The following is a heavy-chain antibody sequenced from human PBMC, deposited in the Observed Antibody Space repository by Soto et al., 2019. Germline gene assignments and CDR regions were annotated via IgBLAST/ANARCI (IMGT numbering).Heavy chain of an antibody. CDR1: GGSFSGYY. CDR2: INHSGST. V-gene: IGHV4-34*01. Sequence: LSLTCAVYGGSFSGYYWSWIRQPPGKGLEWIGEINHSGSTNYNPSLKSRVTISVDTSKNQFSLKLSSVTAADTAVYYCARSKGSSWYAGRDWFDPWGQGTLVTVSS. J-gene: IGHJ5*02. CDR3: ARSKGSSWYAGRDWFDP. D-gene: IGHD6-13*01.